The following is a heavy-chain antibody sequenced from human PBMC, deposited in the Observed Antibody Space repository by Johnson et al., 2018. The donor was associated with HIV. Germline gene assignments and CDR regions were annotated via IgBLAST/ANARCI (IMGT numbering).Heavy chain of an antibody. D-gene: IGHD4-17*01. CDR1: GFTFSSYG. Sequence: QVQLVESGGGVVQPGRSLRLSCAASGFTFSSYGMHWVRQAPGKGLEWVAVISYDGSNKYYADSVKGRFTISRDNVKNSLYLQMNSLRAEDTAVYYCVRDLAVTTYGAFDIWGQETMVTLSS. V-gene: IGHV3-30*03. CDR2: ISYDGSNK. J-gene: IGHJ3*02. CDR3: VRDLAVTTYGAFDI.